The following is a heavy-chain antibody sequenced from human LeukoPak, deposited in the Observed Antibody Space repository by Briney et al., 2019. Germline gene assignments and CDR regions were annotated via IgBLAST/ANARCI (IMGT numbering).Heavy chain of an antibody. D-gene: IGHD3-10*01. CDR3: ARVFRGLLGGSYYYFDS. J-gene: IGHJ4*02. CDR1: GGPFSRYA. V-gene: IGHV1-69*13. Sequence: GASVKVSCTVSGGPFSRYAISWVRQAPGQGLEWMGGILPSFGTANYAQKFQVRVTITADESTGTAYMELSSLRSEDTAVYYCARVFRGLLGGSYYYFDSWGQGTLVAVSS. CDR2: ILPSFGTA.